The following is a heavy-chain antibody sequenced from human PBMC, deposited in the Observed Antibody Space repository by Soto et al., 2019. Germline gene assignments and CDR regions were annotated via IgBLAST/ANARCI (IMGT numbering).Heavy chain of an antibody. CDR1: GGSISSSSYY. CDR2: IYYSGST. V-gene: IGHV4-39*01. J-gene: IGHJ6*02. Sequence: SETLSLTCTVSGGSISSSSYYWGWIRQPPGKGLEWIGSIYYSGSTYYNPSLKSRVTISVDTSKNQFSLKLSSVTAADTAVYYCARHDHYDSSGYYYWVGYYGMDVWGQGTTVTVSS. CDR3: ARHDHYDSSGYYYWVGYYGMDV. D-gene: IGHD3-22*01.